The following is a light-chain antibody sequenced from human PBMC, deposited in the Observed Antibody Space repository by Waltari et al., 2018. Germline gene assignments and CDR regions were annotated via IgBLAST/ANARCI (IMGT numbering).Light chain of an antibody. V-gene: IGKV1-12*01. CDR2: AAS. J-gene: IGKJ2*01. Sequence: DIQMSQSPSSLSASVGDRVTIPCRASQVIGSWLAWYQQKPGEAPKLLIYAASRLESGVPPRFSGSGSGTDFILAISSLQPEDCGTFYCQQGNSFPYTFGQGTKLEI. CDR1: QVIGSW. CDR3: QQGNSFPYT.